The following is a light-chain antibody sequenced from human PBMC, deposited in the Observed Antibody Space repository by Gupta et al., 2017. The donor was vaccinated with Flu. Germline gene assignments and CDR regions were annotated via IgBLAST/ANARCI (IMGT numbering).Light chain of an antibody. CDR1: QGVANY. J-gene: IGKJ4*01. V-gene: IGKV3-11*01. CDR3: QQRSNWRLT. CDR2: DAV. Sequence: PATLSLFPGESATLSCRASQGVANYLAWYQQKPGQAPRLLIYDAVKRATGVPGRFSGSGAGTDFTLTITSLEPEDFAVYYCQQRSNWRLTFGGGTKVGLK.